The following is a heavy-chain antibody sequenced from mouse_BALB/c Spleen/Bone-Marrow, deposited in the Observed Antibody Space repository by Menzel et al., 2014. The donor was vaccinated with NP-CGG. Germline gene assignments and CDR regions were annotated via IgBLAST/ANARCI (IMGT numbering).Heavy chain of an antibody. CDR3: ARWDYAMDY. CDR1: GYAFTNYL. Sequence: AQLQQSGAELVRPGTSVKESCKASGYAFTNYLIEWVKQRPGQGLEWIGVINPGSGGTNYNEKFKGKATLTADKSSSTAYMQLSSLTSDDSAVYFCARWDYAMDYWGQGTSVTVSS. CDR2: INPGSGGT. V-gene: IGHV1-54*01. J-gene: IGHJ4*01.